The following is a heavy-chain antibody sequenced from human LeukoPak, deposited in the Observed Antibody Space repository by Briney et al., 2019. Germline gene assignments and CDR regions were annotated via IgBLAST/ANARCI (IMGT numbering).Heavy chain of an antibody. J-gene: IGHJ3*02. V-gene: IGHV3-21*01. D-gene: IGHD6-13*01. CDR2: ISSSSSYI. CDR1: GFTFSSYS. CDR3: ARDFPNSSWYLEGAFDI. Sequence: GGSLRLSCAASGFTFSSYSMNWVRQAPGKGLEWVSSISSSSSYIYYADSVKGRFTISRDNAKNSLYLQMNSLRAEDTAVYYCARDFPNSSWYLEGAFDIWGQGTMVTVSS.